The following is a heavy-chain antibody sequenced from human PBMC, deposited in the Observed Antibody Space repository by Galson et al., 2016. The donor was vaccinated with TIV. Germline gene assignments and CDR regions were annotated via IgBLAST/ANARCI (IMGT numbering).Heavy chain of an antibody. V-gene: IGHV1-69*05. CDR1: GGSFSSHP. J-gene: IGHJ4*02. Sequence: SVKVSCKASGGSFSSHPFSWVRQAPGQGLEWMGGLNHIFGTTEYAQKFQGRVTITTDKYTSTAYMELSSLGSEDTAVYYCASGAWGYSFGPLDYWGQGTLLTVSS. CDR3: ASGAWGYSFGPLDY. CDR2: LNHIFGTT. D-gene: IGHD5-18*01.